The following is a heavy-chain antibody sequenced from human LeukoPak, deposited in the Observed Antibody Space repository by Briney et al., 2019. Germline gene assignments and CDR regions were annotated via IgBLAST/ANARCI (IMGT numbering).Heavy chain of an antibody. CDR3: ARDRGGFRSSWYYFDY. V-gene: IGHV4-4*07. CDR2: IYTSGST. J-gene: IGHJ4*02. Sequence: SETLSLTCTVSGGSISSYYWSWIRQPAGKGLEWIGRIYTSGSTNYNPSLKSRVTMSVDTSRNQFSLKLSSVTAADTAVYYCARDRGGFRSSWYYFDYWGQGTLVTVSS. CDR1: GGSISSYY. D-gene: IGHD6-13*01.